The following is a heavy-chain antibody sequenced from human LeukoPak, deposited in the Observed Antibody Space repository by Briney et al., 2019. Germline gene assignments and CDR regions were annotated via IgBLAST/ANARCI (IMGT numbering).Heavy chain of an antibody. V-gene: IGHV3-30*04. CDR3: ASGYGDYYPLDY. CDR2: ISYDGSNK. D-gene: IGHD4-17*01. J-gene: IGHJ4*02. CDR1: GFTFSSYA. Sequence: GGSLRLSCAASGFTFSSYAMHWVRQAPGKGLEWVAVISYDGSNKYYADSVKGRFTISRDNSKNSLYLQMNSLRAEDTAVYYCASGYGDYYPLDYWGQGTLVTVSS.